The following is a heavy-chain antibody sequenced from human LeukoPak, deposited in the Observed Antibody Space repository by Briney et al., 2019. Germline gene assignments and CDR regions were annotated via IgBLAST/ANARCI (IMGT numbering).Heavy chain of an antibody. CDR2: ISWNSGTK. D-gene: IGHD3-10*01. J-gene: IGHJ4*02. V-gene: IGHV3-9*01. Sequence: DRSLRLSCVASGFTFDDYAMHWVRHAPGKGLEWVSGISWNSGTKGYADSVKGRFTISRDDAKNSLYLQMNSLRPEDTALYYCAKDLRNYYGSGSIVDYWGQGTLVTVSS. CDR1: GFTFDDYA. CDR3: AKDLRNYYGSGSIVDY.